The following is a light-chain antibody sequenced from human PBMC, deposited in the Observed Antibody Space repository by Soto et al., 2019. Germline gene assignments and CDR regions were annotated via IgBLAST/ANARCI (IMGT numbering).Light chain of an antibody. CDR3: QQRSNWPPD. CDR2: GAS. V-gene: IGKV1-39*01. J-gene: IGKJ3*01. Sequence: DIQMTQSPSSLSASVGDRVTITCRAIQSISSYLNWFQQKPGEPPRLLIYGASTLHDGVPSRFSGSGSGTDFTLTISSLEPEDFAVYYCQQRSNWPPDFGPGTKVDIK. CDR1: QSISSY.